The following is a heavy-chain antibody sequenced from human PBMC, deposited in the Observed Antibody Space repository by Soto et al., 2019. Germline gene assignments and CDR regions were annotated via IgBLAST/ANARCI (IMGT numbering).Heavy chain of an antibody. CDR1: GFTFIIYE. Sequence: GGSLRLSCAASGFTFIIYEMNWVRQAPGKGLEWVSYSSSSGSTTFYADSVKGRFTISRDNAKNSLFLQMNSLRGEDTAFYYCARATDYTLDFWGQGTLVTVSS. V-gene: IGHV3-48*03. J-gene: IGHJ4*02. CDR3: ARATDYTLDF. D-gene: IGHD4-4*01. CDR2: SSSSGSTT.